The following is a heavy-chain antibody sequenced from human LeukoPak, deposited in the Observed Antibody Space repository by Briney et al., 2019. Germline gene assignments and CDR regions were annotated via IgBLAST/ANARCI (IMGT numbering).Heavy chain of an antibody. J-gene: IGHJ4*02. V-gene: IGHV3-7*01. CDR3: ARELRPDPYSASWYNY. CDR1: GFTFSSYW. D-gene: IGHD6-13*01. Sequence: QPGGSLRLSCAASGFTFSSYWMSWVRQAPGKGLVWVANIKQDGSEKYYVDSVKGRFTISRDNAKNSLYLQMNSLRAEDTAVYYCARELRPDPYSASWYNYWGQGILVTVSS. CDR2: IKQDGSEK.